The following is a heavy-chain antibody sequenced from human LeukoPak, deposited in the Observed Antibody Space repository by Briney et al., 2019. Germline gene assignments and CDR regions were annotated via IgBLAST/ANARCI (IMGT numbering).Heavy chain of an antibody. Sequence: PSETLSLTCTVSGGSISSSSYYWGWIRQPPGKGLEWIGSIYYSGSTYYNPSLKSRVTISVDRSKNQFSLKLSSVTAADTAVYYCARVLPYSSSSWDAFDIWGQGTMVTVSS. CDR3: ARVLPYSSSSWDAFDI. J-gene: IGHJ3*02. D-gene: IGHD6-6*01. V-gene: IGHV4-39*07. CDR1: GGSISSSSYY. CDR2: IYYSGST.